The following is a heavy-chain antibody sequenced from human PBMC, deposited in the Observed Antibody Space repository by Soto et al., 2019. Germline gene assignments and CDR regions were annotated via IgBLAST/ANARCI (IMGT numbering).Heavy chain of an antibody. D-gene: IGHD6-19*01. Sequence: GGSLRLSCAASGFTFDDYAMHWVRQAPGKGLEWVSGISWNSGSIGYADSVKGRFTISRDNAKNSLYLQMNSLRAEDTALYYCAKDIRGIAVAGTFFDIWGQGTMVTVSS. CDR2: ISWNSGSI. V-gene: IGHV3-9*01. CDR3: AKDIRGIAVAGTFFDI. CDR1: GFTFDDYA. J-gene: IGHJ3*02.